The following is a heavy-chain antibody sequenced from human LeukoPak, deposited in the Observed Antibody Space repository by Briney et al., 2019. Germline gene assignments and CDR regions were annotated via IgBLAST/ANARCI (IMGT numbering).Heavy chain of an antibody. CDR2: IIPIFGTA. J-gene: IGHJ4*02. CDR1: GGTFSSYA. Sequence: SVKVSCKASGGTFSSYAISWVRQAPGQGLKWMGGIIPIFGTANYAQKFQGRVTITTDESTSTAYMELSSLRSEDTAVYYCAKNPDIVATYNYFDYWGQGTLATVSS. V-gene: IGHV1-69*05. D-gene: IGHD5-12*01. CDR3: AKNPDIVATYNYFDY.